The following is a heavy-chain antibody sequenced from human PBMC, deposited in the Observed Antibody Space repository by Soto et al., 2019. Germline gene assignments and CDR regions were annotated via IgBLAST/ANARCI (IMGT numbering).Heavy chain of an antibody. Sequence: GGSLRLSCAASGFTFSSFVMNWDRQAPGKGLEWVSSISSSSSHIYYVDSVKGRFTVSRDKDKNSVYLQMNSLRAEDTAVYYCTREITGSEYWGHGNLLTACS. CDR2: ISSSSSHI. CDR1: GFTFSSFV. CDR3: TREITGSEY. V-gene: IGHV3-21*01. J-gene: IGHJ4*01.